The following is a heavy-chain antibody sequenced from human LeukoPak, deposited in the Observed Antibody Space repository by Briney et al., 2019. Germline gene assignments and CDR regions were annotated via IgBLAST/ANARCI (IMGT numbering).Heavy chain of an antibody. CDR1: GFTFSAYA. V-gene: IGHV3-23*01. J-gene: IGHJ5*02. CDR3: AKHDPRRVVITNWFDP. D-gene: IGHD3-22*01. Sequence: GGSLRLSCAASGFTFSAYAISWVRQAPGKGLEWVSAISGSGGIAYYADSVKGRFTISRGNSKNTLYLQMNSLRAEDTAVYYCAKHDPRRVVITNWFDPWGQGTLVTVSS. CDR2: ISGSGGIA.